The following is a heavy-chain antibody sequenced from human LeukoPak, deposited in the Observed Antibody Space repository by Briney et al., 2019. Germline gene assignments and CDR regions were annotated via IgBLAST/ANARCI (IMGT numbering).Heavy chain of an antibody. CDR2: ISAYNGNT. Sequence: ASVKVSCKASGGTFSSYAISWVRQAPGQGLEWMGWISAYNGNTNYAQKLQGRVTMTTDTSTSTAYMELRSLRSDDTAVYYCARDQSPTFGGVIVGVYYYYYMDVWGKGTTVTISS. V-gene: IGHV1-18*01. CDR3: ARDQSPTFGGVIVGVYYYYYMDV. CDR1: GGTFSSYA. D-gene: IGHD3-16*02. J-gene: IGHJ6*03.